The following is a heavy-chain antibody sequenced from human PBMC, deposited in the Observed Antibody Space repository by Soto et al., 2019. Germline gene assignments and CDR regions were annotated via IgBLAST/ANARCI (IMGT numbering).Heavy chain of an antibody. J-gene: IGHJ4*02. V-gene: IGHV1-69*13. CDR3: ARDGGRHSGGIDY. CDR1: GGTFSSYS. CDR2: IIPIFGTA. Sequence: SVKVSSKASGGTFSSYSINWVRQAPGQGLEWMGEIIPIFGTANYAQKFQGRVTITADESTSTAYMELSSLRSEDTAVYYCARDGGRHSGGIDYWGQGPLVTVSS. D-gene: IGHD1-26*01.